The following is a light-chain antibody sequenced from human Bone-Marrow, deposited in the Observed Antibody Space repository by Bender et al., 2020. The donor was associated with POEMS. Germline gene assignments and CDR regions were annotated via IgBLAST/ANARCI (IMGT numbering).Light chain of an antibody. CDR1: NLGDKY. CDR3: QAWVSGSVM. J-gene: IGLJ3*02. V-gene: IGLV3-1*01. CDR2: RDN. Sequence: SYELTQPPSVSVSPGQSATITCSGDNLGDKYASWYQQMPGQSPVLVIYRDNQRPSGIPERFSGSNSGNTATLTISGTQATDEGDYYCQAWVSGSVMFGGGTKLTVL.